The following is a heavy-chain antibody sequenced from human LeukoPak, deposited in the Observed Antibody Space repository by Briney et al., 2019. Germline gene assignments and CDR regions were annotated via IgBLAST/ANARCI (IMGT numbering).Heavy chain of an antibody. CDR3: TTDSGIAGDGTRGPKGF. Sequence: GGSLRLSCAASGFTFSNAWMSWVRQAPGKGLEWVGRIKSKTDGGTTDYAAPVKGRFTISRDDSKNTLYLQMNSLKTEDTAVYYCTTDSGIAGDGTRGPKGFWGQGTLVTVSS. CDR1: GFTFSNAW. J-gene: IGHJ4*02. CDR2: IKSKTDGGTT. D-gene: IGHD6-19*01. V-gene: IGHV3-15*01.